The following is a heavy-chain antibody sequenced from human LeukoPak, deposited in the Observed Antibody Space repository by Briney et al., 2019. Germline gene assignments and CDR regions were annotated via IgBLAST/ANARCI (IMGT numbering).Heavy chain of an antibody. CDR2: INPNSGGT. V-gene: IGHV1-2*02. Sequence: ASVKVSCKASGYTFTGYYMHWVRQAPGQGLEWMGWINPNSGGTNYAQKFQGRVTITRDTSISTAYMELSRLRSDDTAVYYCARDELWFGGHYGMDVWGQGTTVTVSS. CDR3: ARDELWFGGHYGMDV. J-gene: IGHJ6*02. CDR1: GYTFTGYY. D-gene: IGHD3-10*01.